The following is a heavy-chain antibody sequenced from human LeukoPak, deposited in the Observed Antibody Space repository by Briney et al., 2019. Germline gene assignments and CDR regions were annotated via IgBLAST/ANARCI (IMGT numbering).Heavy chain of an antibody. Sequence: GGSLRLSCAASGFSFSSHNMNWVRQAPGKGLEWVSCITSNNDIYYADAVKGRFTISRDNAKNSLYLQMNSLRGDDTAVYYCARDNRLDYYYGMDVWGQGTTVTVSS. CDR2: ITSNNDI. CDR3: ARDNRLDYYYGMDV. CDR1: GFSFSSHN. J-gene: IGHJ6*02. V-gene: IGHV3-21*06. D-gene: IGHD1-14*01.